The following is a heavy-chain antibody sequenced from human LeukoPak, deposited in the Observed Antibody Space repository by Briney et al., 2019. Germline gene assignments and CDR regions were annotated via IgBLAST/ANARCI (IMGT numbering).Heavy chain of an antibody. CDR2: IYYSGST. CDR3: ARRLTEYCTNGVCYWFDY. D-gene: IGHD2-8*01. CDR1: GGSISSSSYY. V-gene: IGHV4-39*01. J-gene: IGHJ4*02. Sequence: SETLSLTCTVSGGSISSSSYYWGRIRQPPGKGLEWIGSIYYSGSTYYNPSLKSRVTISVDTSKNQFSLKLSSVTAADTAVYYCARRLTEYCTNGVCYWFDYWGQGTLVTVSS.